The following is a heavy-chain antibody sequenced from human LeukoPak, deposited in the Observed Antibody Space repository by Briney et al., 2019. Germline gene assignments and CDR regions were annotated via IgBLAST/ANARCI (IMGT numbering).Heavy chain of an antibody. CDR2: ISGSGGST. D-gene: IGHD6-19*01. Sequence: GGSLRLSCAASGFTFSSYAMSWVRQAPGKGLEWVSAISGSGGSTYYADSVKGRFTISRDNAKNSLYLQMNSLRAEDTAVYYCARDPIAVAGTDYWGQGTLVTVSS. J-gene: IGHJ4*02. V-gene: IGHV3-23*01. CDR3: ARDPIAVAGTDY. CDR1: GFTFSSYA.